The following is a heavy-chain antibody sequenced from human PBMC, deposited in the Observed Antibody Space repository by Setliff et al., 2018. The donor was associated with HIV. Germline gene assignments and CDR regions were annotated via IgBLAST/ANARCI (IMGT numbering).Heavy chain of an antibody. Sequence: SETLSLTCAVYGGDLTNHYWSWVRQAPGKGLEWIGEITDDGSGTYNPSLKSRVTISLDTSKNQLSLKLSSVTAADTAVYYCARGGSGSPFDYWGQGTLVTVSS. J-gene: IGHJ4*02. CDR2: ITDDGSG. CDR1: GGDLTNHY. D-gene: IGHD1-26*01. CDR3: ARGGSGSPFDY. V-gene: IGHV4-34*01.